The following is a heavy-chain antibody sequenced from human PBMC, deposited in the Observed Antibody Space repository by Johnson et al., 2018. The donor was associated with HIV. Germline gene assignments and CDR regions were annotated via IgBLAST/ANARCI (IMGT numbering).Heavy chain of an antibody. CDR3: AKTRMGGILDAFDL. V-gene: IGHV3-30*02. J-gene: IGHJ3*01. Sequence: QVQLVESGGGVVQPGGSLRLSSAASGFTFSSYGMHWVRQAPGKGLEWVAFIRYDGSNKYYADSVKGRFTISRDNSKNTLDLKMNSLTIEDTAVFYCAKTRMGGILDAFDLWGQGTMVTVSS. CDR2: IRYDGSNK. CDR1: GFTFSSYG. D-gene: IGHD3-10*01.